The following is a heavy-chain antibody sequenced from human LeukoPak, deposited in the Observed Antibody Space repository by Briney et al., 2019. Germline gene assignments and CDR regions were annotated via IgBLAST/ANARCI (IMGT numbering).Heavy chain of an antibody. CDR1: GFTFSSYW. CDR3: ARGVYGPLFDP. Sequence: GGSLRLSCAASGFTFSSYWMEWVRHAPGKGLLWVSRINSDGSNTTYADSVKGRFTISRDNGKNTLYLQMNSLRAEDTAVYYCARGVYGPLFDPWGQGTLVTVSS. CDR2: INSDGSNT. V-gene: IGHV3-74*01. J-gene: IGHJ5*02. D-gene: IGHD2-8*01.